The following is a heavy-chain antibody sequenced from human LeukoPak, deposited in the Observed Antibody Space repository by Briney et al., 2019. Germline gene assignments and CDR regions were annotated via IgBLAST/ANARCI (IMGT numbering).Heavy chain of an antibody. J-gene: IGHJ4*02. CDR1: GFTFSSYA. Sequence: GGSLRLSCAASGFTFSSYAMSWVRQAPGKGLEWVSGISGSGGSTYYADSVKGRFTISRDNAKNSLYLQMNSLRAEDTAVYYCARDPLSSGYVDYWGQGTLVTVSS. V-gene: IGHV3-23*01. CDR2: ISGSGGST. CDR3: ARDPLSSGYVDY. D-gene: IGHD3-22*01.